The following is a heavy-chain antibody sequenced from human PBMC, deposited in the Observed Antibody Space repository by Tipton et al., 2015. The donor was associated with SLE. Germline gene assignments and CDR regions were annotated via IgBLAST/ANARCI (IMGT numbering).Heavy chain of an antibody. CDR2: MNPNSGNT. V-gene: IGHV1-8*01. Sequence: QLVQSGAEVKKPGASVKVSCKASGYTFTSYDINWVRQATGQGLEWMGWMNPNSGNTGYAQKFQGRVTMTRNTSISTAYMELSSLSSEDTAVYYCAAVFSVGNWFDPWGQGTLVTVSS. D-gene: IGHD2-15*01. J-gene: IGHJ5*02. CDR1: GYTFTSYD. CDR3: AAVFSVGNWFDP.